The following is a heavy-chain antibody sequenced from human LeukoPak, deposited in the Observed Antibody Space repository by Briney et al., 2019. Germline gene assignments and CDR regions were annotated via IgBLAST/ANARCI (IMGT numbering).Heavy chain of an antibody. Sequence: GGSLRLSCAASGFTFRNYWMGWGRQAPGKGLEWVANTKPDRNEEYYADSVRGRFTTSRDNANHFLYLQMNSLRGEDTAVYYCARDGGLHTNFDHWGQGTLVTVSS. CDR3: ARDGGLHTNFDH. J-gene: IGHJ4*02. V-gene: IGHV3-7*01. D-gene: IGHD2-15*01. CDR2: TKPDRNEE. CDR1: GFTFRNYW.